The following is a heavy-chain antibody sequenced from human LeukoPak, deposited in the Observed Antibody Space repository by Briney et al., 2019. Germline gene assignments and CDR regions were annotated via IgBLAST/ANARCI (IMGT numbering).Heavy chain of an antibody. CDR3: AREHDSSGYYYMDY. J-gene: IGHJ4*02. V-gene: IGHV1-69*04. D-gene: IGHD3-22*01. Sequence: SVKVSCKASGGTFSSYAISWVRQAPGQGLEWMGRIIPILGIANYAQKFQGRVTITADKSTSTAYMELSSLRSEDTAVYYCAREHDSSGYYYMDYWGQGTLVTVSS. CDR1: GGTFSSYA. CDR2: IIPILGIA.